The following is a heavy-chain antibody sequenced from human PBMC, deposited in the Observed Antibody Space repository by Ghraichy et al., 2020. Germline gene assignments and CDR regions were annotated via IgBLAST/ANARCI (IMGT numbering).Heavy chain of an antibody. CDR3: ARDHYGSGSYLWAFDI. D-gene: IGHD3-10*01. J-gene: IGHJ3*02. CDR2: IYPGDSDT. V-gene: IGHV5-51*01. Sequence: GESLNISCKGSGYSFTSYWIGWVRQMPGKGLEWMGIIYPGDSDTRYSPSFQGQVTISADKSISTAYLQWSSLKASDTAMYYCARDHYGSGSYLWAFDIWGQGTNGHRLF. CDR1: GYSFTSYW.